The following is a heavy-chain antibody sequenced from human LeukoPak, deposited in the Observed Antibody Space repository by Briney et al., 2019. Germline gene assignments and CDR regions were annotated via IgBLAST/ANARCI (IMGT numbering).Heavy chain of an antibody. CDR2: IYLSGTT. J-gene: IGHJ4*02. Sequence: SETLSLTCAVSGGSISSGSSAWSWIRQPPGKGLEWIGYIYLSGTTYRNPSLKSRVTIPLDRSKHQFSLNLKSVTAADTAVYFCARAVYYYDSSGYYYGVYFDYWGQGTLVTVSP. D-gene: IGHD3-22*01. V-gene: IGHV4-30-2*01. CDR3: ARAVYYYDSSGYYYGVYFDY. CDR1: GGSISSGSSA.